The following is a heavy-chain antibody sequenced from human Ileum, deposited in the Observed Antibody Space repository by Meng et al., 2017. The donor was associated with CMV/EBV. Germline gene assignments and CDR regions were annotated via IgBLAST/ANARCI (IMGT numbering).Heavy chain of an antibody. Sequence: SCKASGYNFTSNNMIWVRQAPGQGPEWMGWIETKTGNPTYAQGFTGRFGFSLDTSVSTTYLQISSLKAEDTAVYYCARDGLSGRYFDYWGQGTLVTSPQ. CDR2: IETKTGNP. J-gene: IGHJ4*02. CDR1: GYNFTSNN. V-gene: IGHV7-4-1*02. CDR3: ARDGLSGRYFDY. D-gene: IGHD6-25*01.